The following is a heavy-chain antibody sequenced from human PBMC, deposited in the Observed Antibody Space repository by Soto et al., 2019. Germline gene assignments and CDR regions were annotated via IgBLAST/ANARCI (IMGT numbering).Heavy chain of an antibody. Sequence: GGSLRLSCAASGFSFSSFGMHWVRQAPGKGLEWVAVVWYDGSDKYYGDSVKGRFTISRDNSKNTLYLQMDSLRAGDTAVYYCARNQYYYGPIDYWGQGTLVTVSS. CDR2: VWYDGSDK. CDR1: GFSFSSFG. CDR3: ARNQYYYGPIDY. V-gene: IGHV3-33*01. D-gene: IGHD3-10*01. J-gene: IGHJ4*02.